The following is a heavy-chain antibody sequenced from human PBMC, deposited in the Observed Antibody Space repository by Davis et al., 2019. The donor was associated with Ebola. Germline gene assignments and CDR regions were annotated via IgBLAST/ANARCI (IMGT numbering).Heavy chain of an antibody. V-gene: IGHV3-23*01. D-gene: IGHD6-19*01. CDR2: ISGSGGST. J-gene: IGHJ1*01. CDR1: GFTFSSYA. Sequence: GESPKTSCAASGFTFSSYAMSWARQAPGKGLEWVSAISGSGGSTYYADSVKGRFTISRDNPKDTLYLQMNSLRAEYSAIYDCAKDGYTSGWYLFQHWGQGTPVTVSS. CDR3: AKDGYTSGWYLFQH.